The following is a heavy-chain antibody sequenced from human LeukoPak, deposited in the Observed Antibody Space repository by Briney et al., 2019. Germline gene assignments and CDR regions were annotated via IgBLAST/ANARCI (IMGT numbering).Heavy chain of an antibody. J-gene: IGHJ4*02. CDR2: VSLSGLT. Sequence: SETLSLTCSVSGDSVSSYSWSWIRQPPGQALEWIGEVSLSGLTNYNPSLSSRIIMALDTSKNHLSLHLTSVTAADTAVYYCSRENGAFSPFGYWGQGYLVTVLS. V-gene: IGHV4-59*02. D-gene: IGHD2-8*01. CDR3: SRENGAFSPFGY. CDR1: GDSVSSYS.